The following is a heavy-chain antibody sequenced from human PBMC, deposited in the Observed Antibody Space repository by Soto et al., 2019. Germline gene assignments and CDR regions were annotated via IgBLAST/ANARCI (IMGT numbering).Heavy chain of an antibody. J-gene: IGHJ6*03. CDR1: GYTFTSYD. V-gene: IGHV1-8*01. CDR2: MNPNSGNT. CDR3: ARIPGGFWRTYYYYYMDV. Sequence: GASVKVSCKASGYTFTSYDINWVRQATGQGLEWMGWMNPNSGNTGYAQKFQGRVTMTRNTSISTAYMELSSLRSEDTAVYYCARIPGGFWRTYYYYYMDVWRKGTTVTAP. D-gene: IGHD3-3*01.